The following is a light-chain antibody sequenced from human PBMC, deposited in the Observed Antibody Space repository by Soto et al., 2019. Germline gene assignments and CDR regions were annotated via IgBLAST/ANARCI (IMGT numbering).Light chain of an antibody. CDR2: DVS. CDR3: ASYTSSTTPHYV. J-gene: IGLJ1*01. Sequence: QSVLTQPASVSGSPGQSITISCTGTSSDVGAYNYVSWYQQHPDKAPKLMIYDVSSRPSGVSSRFSGSKSGNTASLTISGLQAEDEADYYCASYTSSTTPHYVFGAGTKLTGL. CDR1: SSDVGAYNY. V-gene: IGLV2-14*03.